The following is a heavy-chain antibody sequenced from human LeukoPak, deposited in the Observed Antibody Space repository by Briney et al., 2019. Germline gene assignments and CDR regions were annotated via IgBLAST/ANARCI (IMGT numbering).Heavy chain of an antibody. V-gene: IGHV1-24*01. D-gene: IGHD3-3*01. CDR2: FDPEDGET. CDR3: AAVRGLRFLEWLPDY. J-gene: IGHJ4*02. CDR1: GYTLTELS. Sequence: GASVKVSCKVSGYTLTELSMHWVRQAPGKGLEWMGGFDPEDGETIYAQKFQGRVTMTEDTSTDTAYMELSSLRSEDTAVYYCAAVRGLRFLEWLPDYWGQGTLVTVSS.